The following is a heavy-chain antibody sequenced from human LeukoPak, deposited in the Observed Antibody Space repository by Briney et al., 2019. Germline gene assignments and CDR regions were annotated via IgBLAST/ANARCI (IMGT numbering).Heavy chain of an antibody. V-gene: IGHV4-34*01. Sequence: PSETLSLTCAVYGGSFSGYYWSWIRQPPGKGLEWIGEINHSGSTNYNPSLKSRVTISVDTSKNQSSLKLSSVTAADTAVYYCARVMKVDYGSGSYYQYYFDYWGQGTLVTVSS. CDR1: GGSFSGYY. D-gene: IGHD3-10*01. CDR2: INHSGST. J-gene: IGHJ4*02. CDR3: ARVMKVDYGSGSYYQYYFDY.